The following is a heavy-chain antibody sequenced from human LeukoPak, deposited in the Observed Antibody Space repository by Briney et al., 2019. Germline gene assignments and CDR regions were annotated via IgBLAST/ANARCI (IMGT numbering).Heavy chain of an antibody. J-gene: IGHJ4*02. CDR2: IYYSGST. CDR3: ARAYSSSHYYFDY. CDR1: GGSISSSSYY. V-gene: IGHV4-61*05. Sequence: SETLSLTCTVSGGSISSSSYYWGWIRQPPGKGLEWIGYIYYSGSTNYNPSLKSRVTISVDTSKNQFSLKLSSVTAADTAVYYCARAYSSSHYYFDYWGQGTLVTVSS. D-gene: IGHD6-6*01.